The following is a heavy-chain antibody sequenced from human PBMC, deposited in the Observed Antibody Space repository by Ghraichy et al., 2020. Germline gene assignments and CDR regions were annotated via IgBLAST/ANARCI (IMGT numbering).Heavy chain of an antibody. CDR2: INQDGSEK. V-gene: IGHV3-7*03. D-gene: IGHD3-3*01. Sequence: GGSLRLSCAASGFTFSSYWMSWVRQAPGKGLEWVANINQDGSEKYYVDSVKGRFTISRDNAKNSLYLQMNSLRAEDTAVYYCARMRGTGFWSGYPDAFDIWGEGTMVTVS. J-gene: IGHJ3*02. CDR1: GFTFSSYW. CDR3: ARMRGTGFWSGYPDAFDI.